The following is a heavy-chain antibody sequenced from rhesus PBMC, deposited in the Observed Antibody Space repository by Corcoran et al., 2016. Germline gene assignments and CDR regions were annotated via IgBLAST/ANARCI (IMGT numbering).Heavy chain of an antibody. Sequence: QVQLQESGPGVVKPSETLSLTCAVSGGSISGYYLWSWIRQPPGKGLEWIGYIYGGSGSTSYNPSLKSRVIISIDTSKNQFSLKRSSVTAADTAVYYCARDRGYSNYGDYWGQGVLVTVSS. CDR3: ARDRGYSNYGDY. CDR1: GGSISGYYL. D-gene: IGHD4-23*01. V-gene: IGHV4S7*01. J-gene: IGHJ4*01. CDR2: IYGGSGST.